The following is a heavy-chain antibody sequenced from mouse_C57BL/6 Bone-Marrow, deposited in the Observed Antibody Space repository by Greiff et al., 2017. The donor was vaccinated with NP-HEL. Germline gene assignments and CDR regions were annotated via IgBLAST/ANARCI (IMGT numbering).Heavy chain of an antibody. CDR2: ISDGGSYT. CDR1: GFTFSSYA. J-gene: IGHJ3*01. Sequence: EVKVEESGGGLVKPGGSLKLSCAASGFTFSSYAMSWVRQTPEKRLEWVATISDGGSYTYYPDNVKGRFTISRDNAKNNLYLQMSHLKSEDTAMYYCARDEAYWGQGTLVTVSA. CDR3: ARDEAY. V-gene: IGHV5-4*01.